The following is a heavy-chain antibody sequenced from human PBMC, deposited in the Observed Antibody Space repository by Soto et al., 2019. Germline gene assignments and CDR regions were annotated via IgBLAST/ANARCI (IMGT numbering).Heavy chain of an antibody. CDR2: TGNKANSYTT. J-gene: IGHJ4*02. CDR1: GFTFSDHY. D-gene: IGHD1-26*01. Sequence: EVQLVESGGGLVQPGGSLRLSCAASGFTFSDHYMDWVRQAPGKGLEWVGRTGNKANSYTTEYAASVKGRFTISRDDSKNSLYLQMNSLKTEDMAVYYCARLSGNYYPDYWGQGTLVTVSS. CDR3: ARLSGNYYPDY. V-gene: IGHV3-72*01.